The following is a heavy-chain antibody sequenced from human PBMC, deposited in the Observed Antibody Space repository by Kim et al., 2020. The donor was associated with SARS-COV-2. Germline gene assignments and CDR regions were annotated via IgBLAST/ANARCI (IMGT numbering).Heavy chain of an antibody. CDR2: IWNDGSYA. CDR1: GFTFSNHA. CDR3: AEACSGGPGCFYMDF. D-gene: IGHD2-15*01. Sequence: GGSLRLSCAASGFTFSNHAMHWVRQAPGKGLEWVGIIWNDGSYAYYGDSVKGRFTISRDNSKNTLYLQLNNLRVEDTAVYYCAEACSGGPGCFYMDFWGLGTLVTVSS. V-gene: IGHV3-33*03. J-gene: IGHJ4*02.